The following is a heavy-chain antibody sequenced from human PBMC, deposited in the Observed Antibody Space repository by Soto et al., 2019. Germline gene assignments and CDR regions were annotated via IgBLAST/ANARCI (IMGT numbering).Heavy chain of an antibody. D-gene: IGHD6-19*01. CDR3: ATRITVAGGFDY. Sequence: TGGSLRLSCAAPGFPFSSYNMKWVRHAPGKGLDWVSHISRSSNTIYYADSVKGRFTISRDNAKNSLYLQMNSLRAEDTAVYYCATRITVAGGFDYWGQGALVTVSS. J-gene: IGHJ4*02. CDR1: GFPFSSYN. V-gene: IGHV3-48*01. CDR2: ISRSSNTI.